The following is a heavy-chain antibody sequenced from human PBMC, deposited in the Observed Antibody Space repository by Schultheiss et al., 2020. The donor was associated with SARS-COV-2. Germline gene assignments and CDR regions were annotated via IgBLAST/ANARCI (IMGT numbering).Heavy chain of an antibody. Sequence: GGSLRLSCAASGFSFSSYAMTWVRQAPGKGLEWVSTLSATGAYTYYADSVKGRFTISRDNSKNTLYLQMNSLRAEDTAVYYCARDQIAAAVDYWGQGTLVTVSS. CDR3: ARDQIAAAVDY. D-gene: IGHD6-13*01. V-gene: IGHV3-23*01. CDR2: LSATGAYT. CDR1: GFSFSSYA. J-gene: IGHJ4*02.